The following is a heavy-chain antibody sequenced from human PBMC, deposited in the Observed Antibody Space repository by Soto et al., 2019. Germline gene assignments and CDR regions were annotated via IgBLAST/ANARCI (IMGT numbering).Heavy chain of an antibody. CDR3: ARRHSSSWYGLDY. J-gene: IGHJ4*02. D-gene: IGHD6-13*01. CDR1: GYSINRGYY. V-gene: IGHV4-38-2*01. Sequence: SETLSLTCAVSGYSINRGYYWGWIRQPPGKGLEWIGSIYHSGCTYYNPSLKSRVTISVDTSKNQFSLKLSSVTAADTAMYYCARRHSSSWYGLDYWGQGTLVTVSS. CDR2: IYHSGCT.